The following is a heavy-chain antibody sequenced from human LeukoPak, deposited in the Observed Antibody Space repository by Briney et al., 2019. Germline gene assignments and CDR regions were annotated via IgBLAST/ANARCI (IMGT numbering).Heavy chain of an antibody. D-gene: IGHD3-9*01. CDR1: GFTFSSYS. V-gene: IGHV3-21*01. J-gene: IGHJ4*02. CDR2: ISSRSSYI. Sequence: GGSLRLSCAASGFTFSSYSMNWVRQAPGKGLEWVSSISSRSSYIYYADSVKGRFTISRDNAKNSLYLQMNSLRAEDTAVYYCARGDDILTGYLPGILLTVGYYFDYWGQGTLVTVSS. CDR3: ARGDDILTGYLPGILLTVGYYFDY.